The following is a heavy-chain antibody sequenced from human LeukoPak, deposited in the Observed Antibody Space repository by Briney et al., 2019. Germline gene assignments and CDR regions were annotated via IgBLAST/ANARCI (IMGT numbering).Heavy chain of an antibody. Sequence: GGSLRLSCAASGFTFDDYAMHWVRQAPGKGLEWVSGISWNSGSIGYADSVKGRFTISRDNAKNSLYLQMNSLRAEDTAVYYCARGGGDILTGFLHFDYWGQGTLVTVSS. J-gene: IGHJ4*02. CDR2: ISWNSGSI. V-gene: IGHV3-9*01. D-gene: IGHD3-9*01. CDR3: ARGGGDILTGFLHFDY. CDR1: GFTFDDYA.